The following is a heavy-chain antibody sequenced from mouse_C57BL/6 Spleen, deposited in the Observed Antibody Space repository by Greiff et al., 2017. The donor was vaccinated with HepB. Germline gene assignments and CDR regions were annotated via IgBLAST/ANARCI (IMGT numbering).Heavy chain of an antibody. CDR2: SSSGGSYT. V-gene: IGHV5-6*01. D-gene: IGHD2-5*01. CDR3: ARHLVTTDYYAMDY. J-gene: IGHJ4*01. CDR1: GFTFSSYG. Sequence: EVQGVESGGDLVKPGGSLKLSCAASGFTFSSYGMSWVRQTPDKRLEWVATSSSGGSYTYYPDSVKGRFTISRDNAKNTLYLQMSSLKSEDTAMYYCARHLVTTDYYAMDYWGQGTSVTVSS.